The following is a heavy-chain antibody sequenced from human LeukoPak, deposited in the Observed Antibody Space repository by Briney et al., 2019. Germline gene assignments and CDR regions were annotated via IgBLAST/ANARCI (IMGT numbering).Heavy chain of an antibody. Sequence: SETLSLTCTVSGGSISSSSYYWGWIRQPPGKGLEWIGSIYYSGSTYYNPSLKSRVTISVDTSKNQFSLKLSSVTAADTAVYYCALEVTAAGRRYFDYWGQGTLVTVSS. D-gene: IGHD6-13*01. CDR3: ALEVTAAGRRYFDY. CDR2: IYYSGST. J-gene: IGHJ4*02. V-gene: IGHV4-39*07. CDR1: GGSISSSSYY.